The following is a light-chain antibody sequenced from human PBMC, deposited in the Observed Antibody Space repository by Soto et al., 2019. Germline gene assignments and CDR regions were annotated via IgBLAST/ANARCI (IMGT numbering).Light chain of an antibody. V-gene: IGKV1-39*01. CDR1: QSISSY. Sequence: DIQMNQSPSSLSASVGDRVTITCRASQSISSYLNWYQQKLGKATKLLIYASSSLQSRLPSWFNGSGSGPDFSLPISKLQPEDIATYYCQQSYSTPLTFGGGTKVEIK. J-gene: IGKJ4*01. CDR3: QQSYSTPLT. CDR2: ASS.